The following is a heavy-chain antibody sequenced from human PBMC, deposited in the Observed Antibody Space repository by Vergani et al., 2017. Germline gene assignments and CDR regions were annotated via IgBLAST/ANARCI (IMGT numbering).Heavy chain of an antibody. D-gene: IGHD6-19*01. CDR2: INPNSGGT. CDR1: GYTFTGYY. Sequence: QVQLVQSGAEVKKPGASVKVSCKASGYTFTGYYMHWVRQAPGQGLEWMGWINPNSGGTNYAQKFQGRVTMTRDTSISTAYMELSRLRSDDTAVYYCARELLVLAVAGHYYYYYGMDVWGQGTTVTVSS. CDR3: ARELLVLAVAGHYYYYYGMDV. V-gene: IGHV1-2*02. J-gene: IGHJ6*02.